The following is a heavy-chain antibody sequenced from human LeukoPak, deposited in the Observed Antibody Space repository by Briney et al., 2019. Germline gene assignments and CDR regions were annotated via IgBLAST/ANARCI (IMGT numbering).Heavy chain of an antibody. CDR3: ARDHYGSGRYFDP. V-gene: IGHV4-38-2*02. CDR2: IYHSGST. J-gene: IGHJ5*02. D-gene: IGHD3-10*01. CDR1: GYSISSGFY. Sequence: PSEILSLTCTVSGYSISSGFYWGWIRQPPGKGLECIGSIYHSGSTYYNPSLKSRVTISRDASKNQISLKLSSVTAADTAVYYCARDHYGSGRYFDPWGQGTLVTVSS.